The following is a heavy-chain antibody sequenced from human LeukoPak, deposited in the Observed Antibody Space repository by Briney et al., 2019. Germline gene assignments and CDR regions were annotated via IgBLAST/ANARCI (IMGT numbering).Heavy chain of an antibody. V-gene: IGHV3-30*02. CDR1: GFTFSSYG. J-gene: IGHJ5*02. CDR2: IRDDGSNT. CDR3: AIYGGIWFGGLRDAWLDL. D-gene: IGHD3-10*01. Sequence: GGSLRLSCAASGFTFSSYGMHSVRQAPGKGLEWVAFIRDDGSNTYYADSVKGRFTISRDNSKSTLYLQMNSLRAEDTGVYYCAIYGGIWFGGLRDAWLDLWGQGTVVTVSS.